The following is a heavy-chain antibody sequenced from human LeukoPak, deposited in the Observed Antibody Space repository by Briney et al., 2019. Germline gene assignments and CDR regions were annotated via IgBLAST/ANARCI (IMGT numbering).Heavy chain of an antibody. CDR2: IYTSGST. V-gene: IGHV4-4*07. D-gene: IGHD3-3*01. CDR3: ARVSRFWSGDSFDP. J-gene: IGHJ5*02. CDR1: GGSISSYY. Sequence: TTSETLSLTCTVSGGSISSYYWSWIRQPPGKGLEWIGRIYTSGSTNYNPSLKSRVTMSVDTSKNQFSLKLSSVTAADTAVYYCARVSRFWSGDSFDPWGRGTLVTVSS.